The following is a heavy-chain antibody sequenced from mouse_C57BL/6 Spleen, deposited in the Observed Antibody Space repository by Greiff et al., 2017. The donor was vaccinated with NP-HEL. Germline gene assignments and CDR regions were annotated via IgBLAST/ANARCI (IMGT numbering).Heavy chain of an antibody. D-gene: IGHD1-1*01. CDR2: IDPSDSYT. V-gene: IGHV1-69*01. CDR3: ARFITTVEVFDY. Sequence: QVQLKQPGAELVMPGASVKLSCKASGYTFTSYWMHWAKQRPGQGLEWIGEIDPSDSYTNYNQKFKGKSTLTVDKSSSTAYMQLSSLTSEDSAVYYCARFITTVEVFDYWGQGTTLTVSS. CDR1: GYTFTSYW. J-gene: IGHJ2*01.